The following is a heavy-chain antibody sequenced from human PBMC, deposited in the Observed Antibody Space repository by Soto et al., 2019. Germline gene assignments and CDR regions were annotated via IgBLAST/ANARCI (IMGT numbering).Heavy chain of an antibody. Sequence: QVQLRESGPGLLKPSETLSLTCTVSGDSVSSDGYFWTWVRQPPGKGLEWIAYISYTGDTNYNPPXXSRVTXSXXXXXXXXSLKVXXXXXXXXXXYFCARIXXXXXXXXWG. CDR2: ISYTGDT. D-gene: IGHD2-8*01. V-gene: IGHV4-61*04. CDR3: ARIXXXXXXXX. CDR1: GDSVSSDGYF. J-gene: IGHJ1*01.